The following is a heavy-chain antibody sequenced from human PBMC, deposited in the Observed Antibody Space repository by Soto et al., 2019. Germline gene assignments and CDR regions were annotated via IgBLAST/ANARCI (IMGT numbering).Heavy chain of an antibody. CDR1: GGTFSSYT. CDR3: ASLLGAPYYYYYMDF. D-gene: IGHD2-21*01. CDR2: IIPILGIA. Sequence: SVKVSCKASGGTFSSYTISWVRQAPGQGLEWMGRIIPILGIANYAQKFQGRVTITADKSTSTAYMELGSLRSEDTAVYYCASLLGAPYYYYYMDFWGKGTTVTVSS. J-gene: IGHJ6*03. V-gene: IGHV1-69*02.